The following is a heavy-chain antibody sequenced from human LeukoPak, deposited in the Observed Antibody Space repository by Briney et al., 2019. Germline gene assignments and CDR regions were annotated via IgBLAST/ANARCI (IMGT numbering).Heavy chain of an antibody. D-gene: IGHD3-22*01. J-gene: IGHJ4*02. CDR3: ARDFYDSSGYYYDY. Sequence: GGSLRLSCAASGFTFSRYSMNWVRQAPGKGLEWVSSISGSSIYKYYADSVKGRFTISRDNAKNSLYPQMNSLRAEDTAVYYCARDFYDSSGYYYDYWGQGTLVTVSS. CDR1: GFTFSRYS. V-gene: IGHV3-21*01. CDR2: ISGSSIYK.